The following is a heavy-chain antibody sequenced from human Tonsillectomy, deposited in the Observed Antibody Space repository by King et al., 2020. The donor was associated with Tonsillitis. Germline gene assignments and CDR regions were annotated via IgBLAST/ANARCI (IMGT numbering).Heavy chain of an antibody. CDR2: IYYSGTT. Sequence: QLQESGPGLVKPSETLSLTCTVSSGSMSDYYWSWIRQPPGKGLEWIGYIYYSGTTRYNASLKSRVTMSVDTSKNQFSLKLSSVTAADTAVYYCARAPAPLFYVVSGYSGPSGYSDPWGGGPLVTASS. CDR1: SGSMSDYY. J-gene: IGHJ2*01. D-gene: IGHD3-22*01. V-gene: IGHV4-59*01. CDR3: ARAPAPLFYVVSGYSGPSGYSDP.